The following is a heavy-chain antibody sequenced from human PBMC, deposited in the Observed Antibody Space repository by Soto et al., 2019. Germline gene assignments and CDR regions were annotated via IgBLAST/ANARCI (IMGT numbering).Heavy chain of an antibody. CDR3: ARSGITIFGVVTTFDS. CDR1: GGPGSIGSYY. D-gene: IGHD3-3*01. Sequence: PSETLSLTCTVSGGPGSIGSYYWSWIRQPPGKGLEWIGYIYYSGSTNYNPSLKSRVTISVDTSKNQFSLKLSSVTAADTAVYYCARSGITIFGVVTTFDSWGQGTLVTVSS. J-gene: IGHJ4*02. CDR2: IYYSGST. V-gene: IGHV4-61*01.